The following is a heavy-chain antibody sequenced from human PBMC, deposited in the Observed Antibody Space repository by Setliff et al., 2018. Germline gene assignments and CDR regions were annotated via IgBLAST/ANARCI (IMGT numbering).Heavy chain of an antibody. CDR2: IDYSGTI. J-gene: IGHJ4*02. D-gene: IGHD3-3*01. Sequence: SETLSLTCIVSGGSISSSSYYWGWIRQPPGKGLEWIGSIDYSGTIYYNPSLKSRVTISVDTSKNQVSLKLSSVTAADTAVYYCARRETYYNFWSGYYAYWGQGTLVTVSS. CDR3: ARRETYYNFWSGYYAY. V-gene: IGHV4-39*07. CDR1: GGSISSSSYY.